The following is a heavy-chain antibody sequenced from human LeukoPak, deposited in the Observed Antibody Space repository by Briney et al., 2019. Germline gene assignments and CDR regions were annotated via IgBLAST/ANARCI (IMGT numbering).Heavy chain of an antibody. D-gene: IGHD3-10*01. CDR3: ASENYGSGSLNY. CDR2: IYYSGTT. CDR1: GGSISDYY. V-gene: IGHV4-59*08. Sequence: SQTLSLTCTFSGGSISDYYWTWIRQPPGKGLEWIGYIYYSGTTNYNPALESRVTISIDTSRNQFSLRLSSVTAADTAVYHCASENYGSGSLNYWGQGTLVTVSS. J-gene: IGHJ4*02.